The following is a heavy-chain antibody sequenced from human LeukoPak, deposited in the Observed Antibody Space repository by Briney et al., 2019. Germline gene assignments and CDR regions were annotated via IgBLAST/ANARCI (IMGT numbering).Heavy chain of an antibody. D-gene: IGHD4-11*01. CDR2: ISASGDDT. V-gene: IGHV3-23*01. CDR1: GFTFSSYA. J-gene: IGHJ3*02. Sequence: GGSLRLSCAASGFTFSSYAMSWVRQVPGTGLEWVSAISASGDDTYYADSVKGRFTISRDNSKNTLYLQMNSLRAEDTAVYYCARELHGGAFDIWGQGTMVTVSS. CDR3: ARELHGGAFDI.